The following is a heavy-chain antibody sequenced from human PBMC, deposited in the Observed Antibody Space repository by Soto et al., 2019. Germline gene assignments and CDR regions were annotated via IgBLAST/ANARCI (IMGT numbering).Heavy chain of an antibody. CDR2: IYYSGST. V-gene: IGHV4-59*08. CDR1: GDSISSYY. D-gene: IGHD6-19*01. J-gene: IGHJ4*02. CDR3: ARQDSSGWYYFDY. Sequence: SETLSLTCTVSGDSISSYYWSWIRQPPGKGLEWIGYIYYSGSTNYNPSLKSRVTISVDTSKNQFSLKLSSVTAADTAVYYCARQDSSGWYYFDYWGQGTLVTVSS.